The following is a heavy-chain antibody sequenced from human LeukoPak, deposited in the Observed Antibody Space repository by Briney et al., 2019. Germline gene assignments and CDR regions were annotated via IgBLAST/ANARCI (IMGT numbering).Heavy chain of an antibody. CDR2: INLNSGVT. J-gene: IGHJ4*02. V-gene: IGHV1-2*02. D-gene: IGHD2-21*01. Sequence: VASVKVSCKASGYTFTGYYMHRVRQAPGQGVERMGWINLNSGVTNYAQKFQGTVTMTRDTSISTPYMELSRLRTDDTAVYYYARSPHYAYCGGDCHIDYWGQGTLVTVSS. CDR1: GYTFTGYY. CDR3: ARSPHYAYCGGDCHIDY.